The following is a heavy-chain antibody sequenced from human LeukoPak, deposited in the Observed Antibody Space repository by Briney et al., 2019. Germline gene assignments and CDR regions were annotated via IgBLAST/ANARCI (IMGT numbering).Heavy chain of an antibody. CDR1: GSTFSSYS. D-gene: IGHD6-13*01. J-gene: IGHJ4*02. CDR2: ISSSSSTI. V-gene: IGHV3-48*01. Sequence: GGSLRLSCAASGSTFSSYSMNWVRQAPGKGLEWVSYISSSSSTIYYADSVKGRFTISRDNAKNSLYLQMNSLRAEDTAVYYCARDLRAAAGPRAFDYWGQGTLVTVSS. CDR3: ARDLRAAAGPRAFDY.